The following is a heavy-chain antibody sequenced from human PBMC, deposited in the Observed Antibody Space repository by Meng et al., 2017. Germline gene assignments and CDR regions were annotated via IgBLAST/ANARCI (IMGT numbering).Heavy chain of an antibody. CDR1: GFTFSSYE. V-gene: IGHV3-48*03. CDR3: ARSSGWYSGGYYYGMDV. J-gene: IGHJ6*02. Sequence: GGSLRLSCAASGFTFSSYEMNWVRQAPGKGLEWVSYISSSGSTIYYADSVKGRFTISRDNAKNSLYLQMNSLRAEDTALYHCARSSGWYSGGYYYGMDVWGQGTTVTVSS. CDR2: ISSSGSTI. D-gene: IGHD6-19*01.